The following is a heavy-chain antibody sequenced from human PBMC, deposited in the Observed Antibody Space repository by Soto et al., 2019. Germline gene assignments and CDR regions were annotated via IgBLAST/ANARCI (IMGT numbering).Heavy chain of an antibody. CDR3: ARENDPYGFDL. J-gene: IGHJ3*01. CDR1: GYSFDSYA. CDR2: IGSGDT. V-gene: IGHV1-18*01. Sequence: QVQLVQSGATQEKPGASVKVSCEAFGYSFDSYAYSWVRQAPGQGLEWMGRIGSGDTKYAQKLQGRVTMTTDTSTXXAYMELRSLRSDDTALYYCARENDPYGFDLWGQGTMVTVSS.